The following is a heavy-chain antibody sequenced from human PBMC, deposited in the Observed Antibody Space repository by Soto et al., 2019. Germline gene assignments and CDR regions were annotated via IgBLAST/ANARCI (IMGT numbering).Heavy chain of an antibody. J-gene: IGHJ4*02. CDR1: GFSLSTSGVG. CDR3: VHKGGGDRILDY. D-gene: IGHD3-16*01. V-gene: IGHV2-5*02. CDR2: IYWDDYK. Sequence: QITLKESGPALVKPTQTLTLTCTFSGFSLSTSGVGVGWIRQPPGEALEWLALIYWDDYKHFSPSLESRLTIPKDTSKNQVVLKMTNMGPVDTATYYCVHKGGGDRILDYWGQGTLVTVSS.